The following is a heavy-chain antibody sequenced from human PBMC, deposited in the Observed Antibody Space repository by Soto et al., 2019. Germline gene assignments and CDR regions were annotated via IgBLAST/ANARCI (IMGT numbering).Heavy chain of an antibody. CDR2: VSGSGGST. J-gene: IGHJ6*02. D-gene: IGHD1-7*01. Sequence: GGSLRLSCAASGFTFSSYAMSWVRQAPGKGLEWVSAVSGSGGSTYYADSVKGRFTISRDNSKNTLYLQMNSLRAEDTAVYYCAKWRTGTRLNYYYYYGMDVWGQGTTVTVSS. CDR3: AKWRTGTRLNYYYYYGMDV. V-gene: IGHV3-23*01. CDR1: GFTFSSYA.